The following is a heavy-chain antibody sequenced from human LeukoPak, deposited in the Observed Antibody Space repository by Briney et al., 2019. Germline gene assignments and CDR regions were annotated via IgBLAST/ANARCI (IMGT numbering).Heavy chain of an antibody. CDR2: IRGKGFSDPP. Sequence: PGGSLKLSCAASGFTFSDSAIHWVRQASGKGLEWVGRIRGKGFSDPPAYAASVKDRFTISRDDSGSTAYLQMNSLKAEDTAVYYCTVPQSGGNWFDPWGPGTQVTVSS. J-gene: IGHJ5*02. D-gene: IGHD3-16*01. CDR1: GFTFSDSA. V-gene: IGHV3-73*01. CDR3: TVPQSGGNWFDP.